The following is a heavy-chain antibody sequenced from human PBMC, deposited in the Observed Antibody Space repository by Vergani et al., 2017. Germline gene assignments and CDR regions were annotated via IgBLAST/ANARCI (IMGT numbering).Heavy chain of an antibody. D-gene: IGHD2-15*01. J-gene: IGHJ4*02. V-gene: IGHV4-61*02. CDR2: IHPSGST. Sequence: QVQLEESGPGLVKPSQTLSLTCTVSGDSISSGIYYWSWIRQPAGKGLEWIGRIHPSGSTNYNPSLKSRVSMSVDTSKNQFSLRVNSVTAADTAVYYCVRDPWESGGPYSGCWGRGTLVSVSS. CDR3: VRDPWESGGPYSGC. CDR1: GDSISSGIYY.